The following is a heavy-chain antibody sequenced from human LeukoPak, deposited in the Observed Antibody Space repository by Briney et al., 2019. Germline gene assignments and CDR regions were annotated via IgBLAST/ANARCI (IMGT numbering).Heavy chain of an antibody. J-gene: IGHJ4*02. D-gene: IGHD2-8*01. V-gene: IGHV1-18*01. CDR3: AKDSIVLMVYATNFDY. Sequence: ASVKVSCKASGYTFTSYGINWVRQAPGQGLEWMGWISGYNGNTNYAQKLQGRVTMTTDPSTTTAYMELRSLRSDDTAVYYCAKDSIVLMVYATNFDYWGQGTLVTVSS. CDR2: ISGYNGNT. CDR1: GYTFTSYG.